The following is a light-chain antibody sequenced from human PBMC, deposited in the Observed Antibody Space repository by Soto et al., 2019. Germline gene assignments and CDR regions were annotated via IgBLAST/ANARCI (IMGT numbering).Light chain of an antibody. Sequence: EIVLTQSPGTLSLSPGERATLSCRASQSVSSSYLAWYQQKPGQAPRLLIYGASSRATGIPDRFSGSGSGTDFTLTISRLDPEDFAAYYCQQYGSSLPMYTFGQGTKLEIK. CDR3: QQYGSSLPMYT. J-gene: IGKJ2*01. CDR1: QSVSSSY. V-gene: IGKV3-20*01. CDR2: GAS.